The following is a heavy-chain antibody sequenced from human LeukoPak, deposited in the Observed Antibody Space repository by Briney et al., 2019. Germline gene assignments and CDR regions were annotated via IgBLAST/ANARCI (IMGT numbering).Heavy chain of an antibody. V-gene: IGHV1-2*02. CDR2: INPSDGDT. Sequence: ASVKVSCKTSGYTFTDYYMQWVRQAPGQGLEWMGWINPSDGDTKSARKFQGRVTMTRDTSISTAYLELSRLTSDDTAIYYCARDCSGADCYSGNAFDIWSQGKMVTVSS. D-gene: IGHD2-15*01. CDR3: ARDCSGADCYSGNAFDI. CDR1: GYTFTDYY. J-gene: IGHJ3*02.